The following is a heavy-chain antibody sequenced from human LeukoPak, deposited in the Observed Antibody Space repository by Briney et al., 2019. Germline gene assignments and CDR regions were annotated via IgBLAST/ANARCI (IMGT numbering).Heavy chain of an antibody. CDR1: GYPFNNFG. V-gene: IGHV1-18*01. CDR2: ISGHNGDT. J-gene: IGHJ4*02. Sequence: ASVKVSCTTSGYPFNNFGVNWVRQAPGQGLEWMGWISGHNGDTRYAQRFQGRVTLTTDTSASTAYMELWSLTSDDTAVYYCARGSGHIVVVSALPDFWGQGTLVTVSS. CDR3: ARGSGHIVVVSALPDF. D-gene: IGHD2-21*01.